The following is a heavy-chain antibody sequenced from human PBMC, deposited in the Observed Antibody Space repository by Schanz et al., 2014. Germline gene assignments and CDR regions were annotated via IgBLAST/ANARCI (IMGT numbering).Heavy chain of an antibody. CDR3: ARVHSATYHYNSPGAFDI. D-gene: IGHD3-10*01. CDR1: GYIFGSHG. V-gene: IGHV1-18*01. J-gene: IGHJ3*02. Sequence: QLMQSGSEVRKPGASVKVSCKASGYIFGSHGMTWVRQAPGQGPELMGWINAHTGNTQYAQKFQGRVNMTRDTVTTTVHLELTRLRTDDTAIYYCARVHSATYHYNSPGAFDIWGQGTRVTASS. CDR2: INAHTGNT.